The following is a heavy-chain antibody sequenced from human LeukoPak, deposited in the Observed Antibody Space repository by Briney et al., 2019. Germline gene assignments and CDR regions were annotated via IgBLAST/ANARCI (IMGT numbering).Heavy chain of an antibody. CDR2: ISGSGGST. V-gene: IGHV3-23*01. J-gene: IGHJ4*02. CDR1: GFTFSTCS. Sequence: GSLRLSCTASGFTFSTCSMNWVRQAPGKGLEWVSAISGSGGSTYYADSVKGRFTISRDNSKNTLYLQMNSLRAEDTAVYYCAKDIKYYDSSGYSLYFDYWGQGTLVTVSS. CDR3: AKDIKYYDSSGYSLYFDY. D-gene: IGHD3-22*01.